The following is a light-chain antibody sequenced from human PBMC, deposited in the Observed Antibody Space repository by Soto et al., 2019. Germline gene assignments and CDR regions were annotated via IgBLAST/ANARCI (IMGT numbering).Light chain of an antibody. CDR2: EDT. J-gene: IGLJ1*01. CDR3: CSYVGASTYV. V-gene: IGLV2-23*01. Sequence: QSALTQPASVSGSPGQSITISCTGTTSFVGSYNLVSWYQQHTGKAPQVLIYEDTKRPSGVSNRFSGSISGSTASLTLSGLQAEDEADYYCCSYVGASTYVFGTGTKLTVL. CDR1: TSFVGSYNL.